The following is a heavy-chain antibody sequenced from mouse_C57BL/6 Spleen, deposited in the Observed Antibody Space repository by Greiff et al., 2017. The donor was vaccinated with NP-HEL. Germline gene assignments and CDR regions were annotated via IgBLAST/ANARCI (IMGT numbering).Heavy chain of an antibody. Sequence: EVQRVESGGGLVKPGGSLKLSCAASGFTFSSYAMSWVRQTPEKRLEWVATISDGGSYTYYPDNVKGRFTISRDNAKNNLYLQMSHLKSEDTAMYYGARGEDYYHGPWFAYWGKGTLVTVSA. D-gene: IGHD2-3*01. J-gene: IGHJ3*01. CDR3: ARGEDYYHGPWFAY. V-gene: IGHV5-4*01. CDR1: GFTFSSYA. CDR2: ISDGGSYT.